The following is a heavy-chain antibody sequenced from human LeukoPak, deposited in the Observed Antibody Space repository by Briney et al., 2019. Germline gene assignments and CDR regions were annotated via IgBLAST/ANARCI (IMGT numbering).Heavy chain of an antibody. CDR3: AKDGTWIQLWFVN. CDR1: GFTFSNYC. J-gene: IGHJ5*02. V-gene: IGHV3-48*01. D-gene: IGHD5-18*01. CDR2: ISSSSSTI. Sequence: QPGGSLRLSCAASGFTFSNYCMNWVRQAPGKGLEWVSYISSSSSTIYHADSVKGRFTISRDNSKNTLYLQMDSLRAEDTAVYYCAKDGTWIQLWFVNWGQGTLVTVSS.